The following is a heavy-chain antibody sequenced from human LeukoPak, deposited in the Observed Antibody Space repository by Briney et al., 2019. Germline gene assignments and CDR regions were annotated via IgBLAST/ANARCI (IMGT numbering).Heavy chain of an antibody. J-gene: IGHJ4*02. CDR3: AKRGVVIRVILVGFHKEAYYFDS. V-gene: IGHV3-23*01. CDR2: ISDSGGRT. Sequence: GGSLRLSCAVSGITLSNYGMSWVRQAPGKGLEWVAGISDSGGRTNYADSVKGRFTISRDNPKNTIYLQMNSLRAEDMAVYFCAKRGVVIRVILVGFHKEAYYFDSWGQGALVTVSS. CDR1: GITLSNYG. D-gene: IGHD3-22*01.